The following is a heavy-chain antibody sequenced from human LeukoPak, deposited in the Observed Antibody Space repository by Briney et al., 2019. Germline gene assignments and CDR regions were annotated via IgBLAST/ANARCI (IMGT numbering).Heavy chain of an antibody. D-gene: IGHD6-19*01. CDR1: GGSFSGYY. V-gene: IGHV4-59*10. J-gene: IGHJ5*02. Sequence: PAETLSLTCAVYGGSFSGYYCSWIRQPAGKGLEWIGRIYTSGSTNYNPSLKSRVTISVDTSKNQFSLKLSSVTAADTAVYYCVRGRYSSGWFKDKNWFDPWGQGIPVTVSS. CDR2: IYTSGST. CDR3: VRGRYSSGWFKDKNWFDP.